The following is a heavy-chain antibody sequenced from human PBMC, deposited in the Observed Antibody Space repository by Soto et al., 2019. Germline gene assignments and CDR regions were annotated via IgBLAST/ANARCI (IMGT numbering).Heavy chain of an antibody. Sequence: ESGGGLVQPGGSLRLSCAASGISFSNFWMSWVRQAPGKGLEWVANIKQDGSEKYYVDSVKGRFTISRDNTKNSLYLQMNSLRAEDTAVYYCARDRGWFGQSPWGQGTLVIVSS. CDR2: IKQDGSEK. CDR1: GISFSNFW. D-gene: IGHD3-10*01. CDR3: ARDRGWFGQSP. V-gene: IGHV3-7*01. J-gene: IGHJ5*02.